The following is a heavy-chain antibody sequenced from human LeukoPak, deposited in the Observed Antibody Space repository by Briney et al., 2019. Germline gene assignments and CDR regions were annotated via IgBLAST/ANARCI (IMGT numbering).Heavy chain of an antibody. CDR1: GFTFSSYS. J-gene: IGHJ4*02. Sequence: PGGSLRLSCAASGFTFSSYSMNWVRQAPGKGLEWVSSIGSSSSYIYYADSVKGRFTISRDNAKNSLYLQMNSLRAEDTAVYYCARAPEYYYDSSGYYEFDYWGQGTLVTVSS. D-gene: IGHD3-22*01. V-gene: IGHV3-21*01. CDR2: IGSSSSYI. CDR3: ARAPEYYYDSSGYYEFDY.